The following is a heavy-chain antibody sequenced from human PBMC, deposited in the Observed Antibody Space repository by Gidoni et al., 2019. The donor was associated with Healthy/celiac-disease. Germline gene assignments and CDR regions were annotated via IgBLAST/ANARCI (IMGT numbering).Heavy chain of an antibody. CDR1: GFTFSNAW. Sequence: EVQLVESGGGLVQPGGSLILSCAASGFTFSNAWMNWVRQAPGKGLEWVGRIKRKTDGGTTDYAAPVKGRFTISRDDSKNTLYLQMNSLKTEDTAVYYCTTDSYYDFWSGYPFWGQGTLVTVSS. CDR2: IKRKTDGGTT. CDR3: TTDSYYDFWSGYPF. J-gene: IGHJ4*02. V-gene: IGHV3-15*07. D-gene: IGHD3-3*01.